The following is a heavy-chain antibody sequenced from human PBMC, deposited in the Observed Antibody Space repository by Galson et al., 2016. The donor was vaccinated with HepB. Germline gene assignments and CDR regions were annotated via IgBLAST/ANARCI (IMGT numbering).Heavy chain of an antibody. CDR1: GFTFDDYG. V-gene: IGHV3-20*04. D-gene: IGHD3-10*01. J-gene: IGHJ6*02. Sequence: SLRLSCAVSGFTFDDYGMTWVRQAPGKGLEWVSGINWSGDSTAYADSVKGRFTISRDNRKNSLDLQMNSLRSEDTALYYCGKDWGSLWESSGKGMDVWGQGTTVTVSS. CDR2: INWSGDST. CDR3: GKDWGSLWESSGKGMDV.